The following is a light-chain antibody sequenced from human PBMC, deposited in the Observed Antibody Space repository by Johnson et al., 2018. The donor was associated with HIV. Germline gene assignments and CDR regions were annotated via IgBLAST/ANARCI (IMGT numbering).Light chain of an antibody. CDR3: GTWDSSLSAYV. CDR1: SSNIGRNY. V-gene: IGLV1-51*01. Sequence: QLVLTQPPSVSAAPGQKVTISCSGSSSNIGRNYVSWYQQLPGTAPKLLIFDNNKRPSGIPDRFSASKSGTSANLGITGLQTGDEADYYCGTWDSSLSAYVFGTGTKVTVL. CDR2: DNN. J-gene: IGLJ1*01.